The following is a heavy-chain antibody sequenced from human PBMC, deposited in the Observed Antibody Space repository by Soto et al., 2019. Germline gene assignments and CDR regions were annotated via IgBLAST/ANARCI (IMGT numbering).Heavy chain of an antibody. V-gene: IGHV4-59*08. D-gene: IGHD7-27*01. J-gene: IGHJ4*02. CDR2: IYYSGST. CDR1: GGSISSYY. Sequence: QVQLQESGPGLVKPSETLSLTCTVSGGSISSYYWSWIRQPPGKGLECIGYIYYSGSTNYNPSLKSRVTISVDTSKNQFSLKRSSVTAADTAVYYCARRWGRTFDYWGQGTLVTVSS. CDR3: ARRWGRTFDY.